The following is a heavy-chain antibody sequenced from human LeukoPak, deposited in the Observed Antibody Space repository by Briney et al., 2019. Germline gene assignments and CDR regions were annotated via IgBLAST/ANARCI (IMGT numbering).Heavy chain of an antibody. CDR1: GYTFTSYD. Sequence: ASVKVSCKASGYTFTSYDINWVRQATGQGLEWMGWMNPNSGNTGYAQKFQGRVTITADKSTSTAYMELSSLRSEDTAVYYCARGCGGEPWECFDYWGQGTLVTVSS. CDR2: MNPNSGNT. CDR3: ARGCGGEPWECFDY. V-gene: IGHV1-8*01. J-gene: IGHJ4*02. D-gene: IGHD2-21*01.